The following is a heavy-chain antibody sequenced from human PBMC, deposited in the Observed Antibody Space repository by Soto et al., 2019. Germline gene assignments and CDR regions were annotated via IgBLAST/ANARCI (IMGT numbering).Heavy chain of an antibody. J-gene: IGHJ6*02. CDR1: GGSISSYY. CDR2: IYYSGST. Sequence: QVQLQESGPGLVKPSETLSLTCTVSGGSISSYYWNWIRQPPGKGLEWIGYIYYSGSTKYNPSLKSRVTISVDTSKNQFSLKLSSVTSADTAMYYCARAAVAAVNYYYYGMDVWGQGTTVTVSS. V-gene: IGHV4-59*01. CDR3: ARAAVAAVNYYYYGMDV. D-gene: IGHD6-19*01.